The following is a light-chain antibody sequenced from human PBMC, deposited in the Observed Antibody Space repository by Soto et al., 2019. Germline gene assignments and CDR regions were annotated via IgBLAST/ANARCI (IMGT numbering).Light chain of an antibody. CDR2: GAH. CDR1: QSIRSHY. Sequence: EIVLTQSPGTLSLSPGERATLSCRASQSIRSHYLAWYQQKPGQAPRLLISGAHNRAPGIPDRFSGSESGTDFTLRISRLEPEDFAVFYCQQYGSSEIIFGQGTRLEIK. V-gene: IGKV3-20*01. J-gene: IGKJ5*01. CDR3: QQYGSSEII.